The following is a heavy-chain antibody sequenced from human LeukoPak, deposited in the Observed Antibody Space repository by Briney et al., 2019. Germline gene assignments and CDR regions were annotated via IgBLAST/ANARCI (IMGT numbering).Heavy chain of an antibody. Sequence: GASVKVSCKASGYTFATYGFCWVRQAPGHGLEWMGWISANTGKTDYARKFQGRVTMTTDTYTSTAYMELRSLRPDDTAVYYCAKVAGDRMDYWGQGTLLTVSS. CDR1: GYTFATYG. CDR3: AKVAGDRMDY. J-gene: IGHJ4*02. CDR2: ISANTGKT. V-gene: IGHV1-18*01. D-gene: IGHD6-13*01.